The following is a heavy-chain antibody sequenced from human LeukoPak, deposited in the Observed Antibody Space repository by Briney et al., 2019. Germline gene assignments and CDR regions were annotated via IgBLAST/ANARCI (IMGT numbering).Heavy chain of an antibody. Sequence: GGSLRLSCAASGFTFDDYAMHWVRQAPGKGLEWVSGISWNSGSIGYADSVKGRFTISRDNAKNSLYLQMNSLRAEDMALYYCAKDGDYDFWSGYLDYWGQGTLVTVSS. D-gene: IGHD3-3*01. CDR2: ISWNSGSI. CDR1: GFTFDDYA. V-gene: IGHV3-9*03. CDR3: AKDGDYDFWSGYLDY. J-gene: IGHJ4*02.